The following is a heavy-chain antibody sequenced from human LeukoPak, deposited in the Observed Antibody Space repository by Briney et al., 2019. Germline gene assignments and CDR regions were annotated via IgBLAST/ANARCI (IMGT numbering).Heavy chain of an antibody. Sequence: GASVKVSCKASGYTFTNYDINWVRRATGQGLEWMGWMNPNSGNTGYAQKFQGRVTMTRSTSISTAYMELSSLTAEDTAVYYCARETYSAFDIWGQGTMVTVSS. V-gene: IGHV1-8*01. CDR3: ARETYSAFDI. CDR1: GYTFTNYD. CDR2: MNPNSGNT. J-gene: IGHJ3*02. D-gene: IGHD1-26*01.